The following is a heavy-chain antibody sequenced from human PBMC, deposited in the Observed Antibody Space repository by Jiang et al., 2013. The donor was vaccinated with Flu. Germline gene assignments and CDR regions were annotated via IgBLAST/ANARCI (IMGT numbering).Heavy chain of an antibody. D-gene: IGHD3-3*01. J-gene: IGHJ6*04. Sequence: YYMHWVRQAPGQGLEWMGWINPNNDGTNYAQKFQGRVTMTRDTSISTAYMELSRLRSDDTAVYYCARVPKEYYDFWSGFPQDVWGKGTTVTVSS. CDR1: YY. CDR3: ARVPKEYYDFWSGFPQDV. CDR2: INPNNDGT. V-gene: IGHV1-2*02.